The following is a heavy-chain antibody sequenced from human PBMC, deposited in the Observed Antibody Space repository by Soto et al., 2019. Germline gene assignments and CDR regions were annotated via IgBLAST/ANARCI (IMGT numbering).Heavy chain of an antibody. Sequence: PGGSLRLSCAASGFTFSSHWMSWVRQAPGKGLEWVANIKQDGSEKYYVDSVKGRFTISRDNAKNSLYLQMNSLRAEDTAVYYCARDLLYDFWKPDYWGQGTLVTVSS. CDR1: GFTFSSHW. CDR3: ARDLLYDFWKPDY. J-gene: IGHJ4*02. CDR2: IKQDGSEK. D-gene: IGHD3-3*01. V-gene: IGHV3-7*01.